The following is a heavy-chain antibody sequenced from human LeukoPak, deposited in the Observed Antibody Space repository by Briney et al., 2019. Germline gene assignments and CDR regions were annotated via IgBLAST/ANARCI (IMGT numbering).Heavy chain of an antibody. V-gene: IGHV4-30-4*01. CDR2: IYYSGGT. Sequence: SETLSLTCTVSGGSISSGDYYWSWIRQPPGKGLEWIGYIYYSGGTYYNPSLKSRVTISVDTSKNQFSLKLSSVTAADTAVYYCARMKYYYDSSGYYTVRYFDYWGQGTLVTVSS. CDR1: GGSISSGDYY. D-gene: IGHD3-22*01. J-gene: IGHJ4*02. CDR3: ARMKYYYDSSGYYTVRYFDY.